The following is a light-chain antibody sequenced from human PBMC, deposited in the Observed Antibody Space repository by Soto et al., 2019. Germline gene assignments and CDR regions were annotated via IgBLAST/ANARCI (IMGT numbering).Light chain of an antibody. CDR2: GAS. CDR1: QSFSSSY. Sequence: EIVLTQSPGTLSLSPGERATLSCRASQSFSSSYLAWYQQTPGQAPRLLIYGASSRATGIPDRFSGSGSGTDFTLTISRLEPEDFAVYYCQQYGSSPPLTFGGGTKVEIK. CDR3: QQYGSSPPLT. J-gene: IGKJ4*01. V-gene: IGKV3-20*01.